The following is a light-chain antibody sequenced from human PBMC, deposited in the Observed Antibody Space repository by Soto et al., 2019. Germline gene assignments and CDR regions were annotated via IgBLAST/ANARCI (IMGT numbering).Light chain of an antibody. CDR1: QNVGRN. CDR2: GTS. V-gene: IGKV3-15*01. Sequence: EIVMTQSPDTLSVSPGERATLSCRASQNVGRNGAGYQQRPGQAPRLLIHGTSTRAADILARFSGSVSGTEYTLTINSLQPEDFVLSYCQQYNNWPPLSTFGQGTKLEMK. CDR3: QQYNNWPPLST. J-gene: IGKJ2*01.